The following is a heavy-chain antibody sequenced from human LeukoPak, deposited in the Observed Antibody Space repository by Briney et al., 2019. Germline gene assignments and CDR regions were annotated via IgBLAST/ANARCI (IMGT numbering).Heavy chain of an antibody. CDR1: GFTFSSYA. J-gene: IGHJ1*01. D-gene: IGHD3-9*01. CDR2: ICGSGGST. CDR3: AKERALVLMGFYWLFHSAEYFQH. Sequence: GGSLRLSCAASGFTFSSYAMNWVRQAPGKGLEWVSAICGSGGSTYYADSVKGRFTISRDNSKNTLYLQMNSLRAEDTAVYYCAKERALVLMGFYWLFHSAEYFQHWGQGTLVTVSS. V-gene: IGHV3-23*01.